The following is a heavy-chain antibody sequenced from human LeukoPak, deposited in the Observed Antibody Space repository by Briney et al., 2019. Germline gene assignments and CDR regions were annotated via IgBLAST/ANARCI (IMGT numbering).Heavy chain of an antibody. CDR1: GFTFKNYA. CDR3: AKPGRTAAGLFDS. Sequence: GGSLRLSCAASGFTFKNYALSWVRQAPGKGLEWVSGFSVNGRDTYYADFVKGRFTIARDIAKNTLYLQMNSLRAEGTATYYCAKPGRTAAGLFDSWGQGTPVTVSS. D-gene: IGHD6-13*01. CDR2: FSVNGRDT. J-gene: IGHJ4*02. V-gene: IGHV3-23*01.